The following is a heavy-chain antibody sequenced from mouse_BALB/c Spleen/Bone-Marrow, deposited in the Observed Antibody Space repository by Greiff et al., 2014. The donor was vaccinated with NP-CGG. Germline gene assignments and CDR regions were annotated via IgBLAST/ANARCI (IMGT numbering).Heavy chain of an antibody. J-gene: IGHJ3*01. CDR3: TRGTTAGFAY. Sequence: VQLQQSGPGLVKPSQSLSLTCTVTGYSITSDYAWNLIRQFPGNKLEWMGYISYSANTNYNPSLKSRISITRDTSKNQFFLQLNSVTAEDSATYYCTRGTTAGFAYWGLGTLVTVSA. D-gene: IGHD1-2*01. V-gene: IGHV3-2*02. CDR2: ISYSANT. CDR1: GYSITSDYA.